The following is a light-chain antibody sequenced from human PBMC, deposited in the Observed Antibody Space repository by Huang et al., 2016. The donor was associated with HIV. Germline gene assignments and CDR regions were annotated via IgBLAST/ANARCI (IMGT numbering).Light chain of an antibody. J-gene: IGKJ1*01. Sequence: ELVMTQSPATLSVSPGERATLSCRASQSVSRNLAWYQQTPGQAPRLLIYGASARATGIPARFSGSGCGTEFTLTISSLQSEDFAVYYCQQYNNWPRTFGQGTKVEIK. CDR3: QQYNNWPRT. CDR1: QSVSRN. CDR2: GAS. V-gene: IGKV3-15*01.